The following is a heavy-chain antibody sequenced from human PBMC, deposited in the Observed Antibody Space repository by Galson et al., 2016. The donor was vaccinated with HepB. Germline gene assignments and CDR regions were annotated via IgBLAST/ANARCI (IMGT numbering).Heavy chain of an antibody. J-gene: IGHJ6*02. Sequence: SETLSLTCAVYGGSFSGFHWTWIRKAPGRGLEWLGEINHSGNTNYDPSLTSRVTISVDTSNNRFSLSLSSVTAADSGIYYCARGAVGFCSSSTCSNYYYGLDVWGQGTTISVSS. D-gene: IGHD2-2*01. CDR1: GGSFSGFH. V-gene: IGHV4-34*01. CDR3: ARGAVGFCSSSTCSNYYYGLDV. CDR2: INHSGNT.